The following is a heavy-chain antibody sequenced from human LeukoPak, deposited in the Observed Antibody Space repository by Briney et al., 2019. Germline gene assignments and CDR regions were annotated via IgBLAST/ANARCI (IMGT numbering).Heavy chain of an antibody. CDR1: GDSFSSNSFT. D-gene: IGHD4-11*01. CDR2: TYYRSTSYN. V-gene: IGHV6-1*01. Sequence: PSQTLSLTCAISGDSFSSNSFTWNWIRQSPSRGLEWLGRTYYRSTSYNNSSVSVRGPITVNTATSKNQFSLKLNSVSPEDTAVYYCGRRLTKYDCFEPWGQGILVTVSS. CDR3: GRRLTKYDCFEP. J-gene: IGHJ5*02.